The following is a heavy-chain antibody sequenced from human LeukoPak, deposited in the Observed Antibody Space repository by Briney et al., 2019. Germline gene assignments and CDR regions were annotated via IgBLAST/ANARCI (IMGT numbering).Heavy chain of an antibody. CDR3: ARLIHSYYYDSSGYYPYYYMDV. CDR1: GGSISSSSYY. D-gene: IGHD3-22*01. V-gene: IGHV4-39*01. CDR2: ISYSGTS. Sequence: PSETLSLTCTVSGGSISSSSYYWGWIRQPPGKGLEWIGRISYSGTSYYNPSLKRRITISVDTSNNQFSLKMTSVTAADTAVYFCARLIHSYYYDSSGYYPYYYMDVWGKGTTVTVSS. J-gene: IGHJ6*03.